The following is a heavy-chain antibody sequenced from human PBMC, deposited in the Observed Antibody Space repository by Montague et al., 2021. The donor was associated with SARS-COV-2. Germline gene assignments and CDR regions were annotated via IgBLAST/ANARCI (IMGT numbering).Heavy chain of an antibody. CDR2: IYYSGTT. J-gene: IGHJ5*02. V-gene: IGHV4-39*01. CDR1: AGAIRDTDYF. Sequence: SETLSLTCTVSAGAIRDTDYFWGWIHQPPGKGLEWIGSIYYSGTTYHNPSLKSRVTISVDTPKNQFSLKLSSATAADTAVYFCARHRDNLGSLNWFAPWGQGTLVTVSS. D-gene: IGHD3-16*01. CDR3: ARHRDNLGSLNWFAP.